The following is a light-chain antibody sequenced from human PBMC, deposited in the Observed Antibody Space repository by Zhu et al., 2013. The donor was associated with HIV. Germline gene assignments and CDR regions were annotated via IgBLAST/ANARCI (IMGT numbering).Light chain of an antibody. Sequence: EVVLTQSPGTVSLSPGERATLSCRASQSVSGKYLAWYQQKPGQAPRLLIHDASNRATGIPARFSGSGSGTDFTLTISSLEPEDFAVYYCQQRGKWPQLTFGGGT. CDR1: QSVSGKY. J-gene: IGKJ4*01. CDR2: DAS. CDR3: QQRGKWPQLT. V-gene: IGKV3-11*01.